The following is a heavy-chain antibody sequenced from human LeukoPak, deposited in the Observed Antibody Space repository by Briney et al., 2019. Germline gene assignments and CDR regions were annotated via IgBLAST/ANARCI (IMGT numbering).Heavy chain of an antibody. D-gene: IGHD1-26*01. Sequence: PSETLSLTCSVSGYSISNGYYWGWIRQPPGKGLEWVANVYRDGNTYYSPSLESRVTISVDTSKNQFSLKLSSVTAADTAVYYCARDVGATPGYFDYWGQGTLVTVSS. V-gene: IGHV4-38-2*02. CDR2: VYRDGNT. CDR3: ARDVGATPGYFDY. J-gene: IGHJ4*02. CDR1: GYSISNGYY.